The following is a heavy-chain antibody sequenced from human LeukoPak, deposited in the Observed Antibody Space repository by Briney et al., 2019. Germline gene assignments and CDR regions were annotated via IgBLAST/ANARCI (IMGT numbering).Heavy chain of an antibody. D-gene: IGHD3-22*01. CDR1: GGSISSYY. CDR3: ARAIVVVKEYYYYMDV. V-gene: IGHV4-59*01. J-gene: IGHJ6*03. Sequence: PSETLSLTCTVSGGSISSYYWSWIRQPPGKGLEWIGYIYYSGSTNYNPSLKSRVTISVDTSKNQFSLKLSSVTAADTAVYYCARAIVVVKEYYYYMDVWGKGTTVTVSS. CDR2: IYYSGST.